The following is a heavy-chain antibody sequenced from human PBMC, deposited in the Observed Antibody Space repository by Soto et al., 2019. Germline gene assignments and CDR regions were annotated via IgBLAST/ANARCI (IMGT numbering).Heavy chain of an antibody. J-gene: IGHJ3*02. CDR3: TREMITFGGVIPNDAFDI. CDR2: IRSKAYGGTT. D-gene: IGHD3-16*02. V-gene: IGHV3-49*03. Sequence: GGSLRLSCTASGFTFGDYAMSWFRQAPGKGLEWVGFIRSKAYGGTTEYAASVKGRFTISRDDSKSIAYLQMNSLKTEDTAVYYYTREMITFGGVIPNDAFDIWGQGTMVTVS. CDR1: GFTFGDYA.